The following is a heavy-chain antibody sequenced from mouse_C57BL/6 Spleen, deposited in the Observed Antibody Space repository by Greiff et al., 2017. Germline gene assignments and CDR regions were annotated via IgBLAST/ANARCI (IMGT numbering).Heavy chain of an antibody. J-gene: IGHJ3*01. Sequence: EVKLVESVAELVRPGASVKLSCTASGFNIKNSYMHWVKQRPEQGLEWIGRIDPANGNSKYAPKFKGKATITADTSSNTAYLQLSSLTSEDTAIYYCALYDYDGAWFAYWGQGTLVTVSA. CDR2: IDPANGNS. CDR1: GFNIKNSY. D-gene: IGHD2-4*01. CDR3: ALYDYDGAWFAY. V-gene: IGHV14-3*01.